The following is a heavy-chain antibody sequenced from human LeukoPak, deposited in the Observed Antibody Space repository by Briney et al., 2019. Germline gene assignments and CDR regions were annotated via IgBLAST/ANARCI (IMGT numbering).Heavy chain of an antibody. V-gene: IGHV3-7*01. CDR2: IKKDGSKK. J-gene: IGHJ4*02. Sequence: SGGSLRLSCAGSGFTFSFYWMSWARQARGNGVERVANIKKDGSKKNYVDSVKDRVTISRENAENALYMEMNSLGGEDTAVYYCTRNEKWGQGTLVTVSS. D-gene: IGHD1-1*01. CDR1: GFTFSFYW. CDR3: TRNEK.